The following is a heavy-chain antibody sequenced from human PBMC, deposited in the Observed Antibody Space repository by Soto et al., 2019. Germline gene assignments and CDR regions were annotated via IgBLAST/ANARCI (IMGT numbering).Heavy chain of an antibody. J-gene: IGHJ5*02. V-gene: IGHV3-23*01. D-gene: IGHD2-2*01. CDR1: GFTFRTYA. CDR2: INNHGGAA. CDR3: ARGAEDIVVVPAAIPHGWFDP. Sequence: GGSLRLSCSPSGFTFRTYAMNWVRQAPGKGLEWVSSINNHGGAAYYAESVKGRFTISRDNSKNILYLQMNSLRAEDTAVYYCARGAEDIVVVPAAIPHGWFDPWGQGTLVTVSS.